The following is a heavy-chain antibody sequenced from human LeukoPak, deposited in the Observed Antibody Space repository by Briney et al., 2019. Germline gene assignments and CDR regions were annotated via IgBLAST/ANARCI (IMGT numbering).Heavy chain of an antibody. J-gene: IGHJ4*02. Sequence: PSETLSLTCTVSGGSIRSYYWNWIRQSPGKTLKWIGYIYYSGSTNYNPSLKSRVTISVDTSKSQFSLKLSSVTAADTAVYYCARDEGGQLNYFDYWGQETLVTVSS. V-gene: IGHV4-59*01. CDR2: IYYSGST. CDR1: GGSIRSYY. CDR3: ARDEGGQLNYFDY. D-gene: IGHD2-2*01.